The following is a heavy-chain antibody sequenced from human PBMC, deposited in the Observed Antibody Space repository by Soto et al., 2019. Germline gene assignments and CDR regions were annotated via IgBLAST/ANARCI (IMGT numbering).Heavy chain of an antibody. CDR3: ARDGYFDH. V-gene: IGHV1-18*01. Sequence: QVQLVQSGAEVKKPGDSVRVSCKASGYTFTSYGICWVRQAPGQGLEWMGWISANNGNTKYAQKVQGRVTMTTDASTSTAYMELRSLRSDDAAVYYCARDGYFDHWGQGTLVTVSS. J-gene: IGHJ4*02. CDR2: ISANNGNT. CDR1: GYTFTSYG.